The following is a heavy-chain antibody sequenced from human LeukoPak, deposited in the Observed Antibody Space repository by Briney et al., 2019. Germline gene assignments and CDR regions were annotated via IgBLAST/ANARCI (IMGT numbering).Heavy chain of an antibody. V-gene: IGHV3-53*01. D-gene: IGHD3-22*01. J-gene: IGHJ3*02. CDR1: GFTVSSSF. CDR2: IYRGGTT. CDR3: ARDSPRDYYDSSGYYYYAFDI. Sequence: GGSLRLSCAASGFTVSSSFMSWVRQAPGKGLEWVSLIYRGGTTYVADSVKDRFTVSRDTSKNTLFLQMNSLRAEDTAIYYCARDSPRDYYDSSGYYYYAFDIWGQGTMVTVSS.